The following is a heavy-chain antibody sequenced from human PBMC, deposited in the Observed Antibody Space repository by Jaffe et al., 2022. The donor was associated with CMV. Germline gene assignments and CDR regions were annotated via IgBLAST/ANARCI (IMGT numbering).Heavy chain of an antibody. D-gene: IGHD3-22*01. CDR3: ARAADHSDGSGYYWDY. CDR2: IKTDGSSI. V-gene: IGHV3-74*01. Sequence: EVQLVESGGGLVQPGGSLRLSCAPSGFTFNIYWMHWVRQAPGKGLVWVSRIKTDGSSISYADSVRGRFTISRDNAKNTLYLEMNSLRTEDTAVYFCARAADHSDGSGYYWDYWGQGSLVTVSS. J-gene: IGHJ4*02. CDR1: GFTFNIYW.